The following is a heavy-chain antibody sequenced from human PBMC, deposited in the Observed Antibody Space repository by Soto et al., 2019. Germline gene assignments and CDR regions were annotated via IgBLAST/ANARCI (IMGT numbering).Heavy chain of an antibody. CDR2: ISYDGSDK. J-gene: IGHJ4*01. CDR1: GFTFSSYA. CDR3: AKALGELSPESYDY. V-gene: IGHV3-30*18. D-gene: IGHD3-16*02. Sequence: QVQLVESGGGVVQPARSLRLSCAASGFTFSSYAMHWVRQAPGKGLEWVAVISYDGSDKYYADSVKGRFTISRDNSKNTLNLQMNSLRAEHTAVYYCAKALGELSPESYDYLCHGTLITVSS.